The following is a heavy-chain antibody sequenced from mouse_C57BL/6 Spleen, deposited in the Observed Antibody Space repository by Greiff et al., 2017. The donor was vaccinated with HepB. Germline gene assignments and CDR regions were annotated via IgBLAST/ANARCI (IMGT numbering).Heavy chain of an antibody. V-gene: IGHV1-82*01. CDR3: ARLDPLPAWFAY. Sequence: VQLQQSGPELVKPGASVKISCKASGYAFSSSWMNWVKQRPGKGLEWIGRIYPGDGDTNYNGKFKGKATLTADKSSSTAYMQLSSLTSEDSAVYFCARLDPLPAWFAYWGQGTLVTVSA. CDR1: GYAFSSSW. J-gene: IGHJ3*01. CDR2: IYPGDGDT.